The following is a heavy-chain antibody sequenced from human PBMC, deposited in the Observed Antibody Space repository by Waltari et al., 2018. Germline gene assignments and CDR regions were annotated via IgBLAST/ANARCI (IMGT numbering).Heavy chain of an antibody. CDR2: ISYDGSNK. CDR3: AREVGGISSS. D-gene: IGHD3-16*01. CDR1: GFPFSSYA. V-gene: IGHV3-30*01. Sequence: QVQLVESGGGVVQPGRSLRLSCPASGFPFSSYAMLWVRQAPGKGLEWVAVISYDGSNKYYADSVKGRFTISRDNSKNTLYLQMNSLRAEDTAVYYCAREVGGISSSWGQGTLVTVSS. J-gene: IGHJ5*02.